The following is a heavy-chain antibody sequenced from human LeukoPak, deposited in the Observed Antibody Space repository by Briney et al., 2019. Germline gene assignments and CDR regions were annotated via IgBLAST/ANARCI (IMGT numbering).Heavy chain of an antibody. D-gene: IGHD1-26*01. CDR1: GFTFSSYA. Sequence: PGGSLRLSCTASGFTFSSYAMNWVRQAPGKGLEWVSYISGSGSTIYYADSVKGRFTISTDNAKNSLYLQMNSLRAEDTAVYYCARASGSYSDYWGQGTLVTVSS. CDR2: ISGSGSTI. V-gene: IGHV3-48*03. J-gene: IGHJ4*02. CDR3: ARASGSYSDY.